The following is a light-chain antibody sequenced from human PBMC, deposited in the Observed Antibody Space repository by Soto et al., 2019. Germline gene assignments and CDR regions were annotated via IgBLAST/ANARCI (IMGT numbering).Light chain of an antibody. CDR1: QSISSY. CDR3: QQSYSTPRT. CDR2: AAS. V-gene: IGKV1-39*01. Sequence: DIQMTQSPSSLSASVGDRVTITCRARQSISSYLNWYQQKPGKAPKLLIYAASSLQSGVPSRFSGSGSGTDFTLTISSLQPEDFVTYYCQQSYSTPRTFGQGTKVEIK. J-gene: IGKJ1*01.